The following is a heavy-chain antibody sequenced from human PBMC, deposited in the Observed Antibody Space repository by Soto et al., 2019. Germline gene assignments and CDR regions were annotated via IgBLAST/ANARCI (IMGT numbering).Heavy chain of an antibody. CDR2: IDTSGTT. CDR3: ARGPRGYVYYHGMDV. D-gene: IGHD3-16*01. J-gene: IGHJ6*02. V-gene: IGHV4-4*07. Sequence: QVQVQESGPGLVKPSETLSLTCTVSGGSIRSYYVSWIRQSAGKGLEWIGRIDTSGTTNYNPSLKRRVSMSVDASKSQSSLILSSVTAADTAVYYCARGPRGYVYYHGMDVWGQGTTVTVSS. CDR1: GGSIRSYY.